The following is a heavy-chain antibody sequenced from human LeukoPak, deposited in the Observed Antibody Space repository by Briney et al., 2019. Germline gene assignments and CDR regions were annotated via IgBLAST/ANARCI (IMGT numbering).Heavy chain of an antibody. CDR1: GFSFRSFE. D-gene: IGHD1-26*01. CDR3: ARSTELSDPYFYYGMDV. J-gene: IGHJ6*02. CDR2: VSSGSGTI. V-gene: IGHV3-48*03. Sequence: GGSLRLSCAASGFSFRSFEMSWVRQAPGKGLDCIAYVSSGSGTIYHADSVKGRFTISRDNANNSLYLQMNSLRAGDTAIYYCARSTELSDPYFYYGMDVWGQGTTVTVSS.